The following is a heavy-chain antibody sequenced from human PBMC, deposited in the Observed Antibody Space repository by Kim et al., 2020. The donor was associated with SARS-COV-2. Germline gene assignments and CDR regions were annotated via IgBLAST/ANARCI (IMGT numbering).Heavy chain of an antibody. CDR3: ARGSGFTGYYFDF. J-gene: IGHJ4*02. D-gene: IGHD3-9*01. Sequence: GGSLRLSCAASGFTFSSQIMNWVRQAPGKGLEWVSSISSSSSYIHYADSVKGRCTISRDNAKNSLILQMHSLRAEDTAVDYCARGSGFTGYYFDFWGQGT. CDR1: GFTFSSQI. CDR2: ISSSSSYI. V-gene: IGHV3-21*01.